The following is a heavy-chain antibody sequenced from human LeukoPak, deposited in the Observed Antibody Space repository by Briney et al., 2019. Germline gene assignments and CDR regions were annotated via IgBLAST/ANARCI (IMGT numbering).Heavy chain of an antibody. D-gene: IGHD3-16*01. CDR3: AKGRGVMSRAHCFDY. Sequence: GGSLRLSCAASGFTFSSYAMSWVRQAPGKGLEWVSAISGSGDSTYYADSVKGRFTISRDNSKNTLYLQMNSLRAEDTAVYYCAKGRGVMSRAHCFDYWGQGTLVTVSS. J-gene: IGHJ4*02. CDR1: GFTFSSYA. CDR2: ISGSGDST. V-gene: IGHV3-23*01.